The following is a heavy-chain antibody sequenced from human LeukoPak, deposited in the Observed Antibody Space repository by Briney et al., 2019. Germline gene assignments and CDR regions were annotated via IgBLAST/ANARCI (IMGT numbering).Heavy chain of an antibody. J-gene: IGHJ4*02. Sequence: SETLSLTCTVSGGSISSSSYYWGWIRHPPGKRLEWIGRIYYSGSTYHNPSLKSRVNISGDTPKNQFSLKLTSVTAADTAMYYCARQQIAASVPYYFDYRGQGTLVTVSS. D-gene: IGHD6-13*01. V-gene: IGHV4-39*01. CDR1: GGSISSSSYY. CDR3: ARQQIAASVPYYFDY. CDR2: IYYSGST.